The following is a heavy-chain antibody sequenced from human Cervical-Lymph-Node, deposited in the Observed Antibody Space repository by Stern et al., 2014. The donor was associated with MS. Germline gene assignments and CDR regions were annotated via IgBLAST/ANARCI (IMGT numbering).Heavy chain of an antibody. J-gene: IGHJ6*02. D-gene: IGHD6-19*01. V-gene: IGHV1-24*01. Sequence: VQPVQSGAEVKKPGASVKVSCKVSGYTLNDLSLHWVRQAPGEGLEWMGGSSPEDGETIFAQGLQGRVTVTEDTSTDTAYMELSSLRSEDTAVYYCASAVTGLNYYFHALDVWGQGTTVTVSS. CDR1: GYTLNDLS. CDR3: ASAVTGLNYYFHALDV. CDR2: SSPEDGET.